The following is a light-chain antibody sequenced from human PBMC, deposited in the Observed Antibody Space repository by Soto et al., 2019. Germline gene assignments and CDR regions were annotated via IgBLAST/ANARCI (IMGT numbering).Light chain of an antibody. CDR2: LGS. V-gene: IGKV2-28*01. Sequence: DIVMTQSPLSLPVTPGEPASISCRSSQSLLHSNGYNSLDWYLQKPGQSPQLLIYLGSNRASGVPDRFSGCGAGTDFTLKISRVEAEDVGVYYCMQALQTQLTFGGGTKVEIK. CDR3: MQALQTQLT. J-gene: IGKJ4*01. CDR1: QSLLHSNGYNS.